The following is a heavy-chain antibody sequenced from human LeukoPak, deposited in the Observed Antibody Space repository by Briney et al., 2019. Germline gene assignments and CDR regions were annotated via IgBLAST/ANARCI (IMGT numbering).Heavy chain of an antibody. V-gene: IGHV3-30*02. D-gene: IGHD3-10*01. J-gene: IGHJ3*01. CDR2: IRYDGSNK. Sequence: PGGSLRLSCAASGFTFSSYGMHWVRQAPGKGLEWVAFIRYDGSNKYYADSVKGRFTISRDNSKNTLYLQMNSLRAEDTAVYYCAKAPSITMVRGVPWGQGTMVTVSS. CDR3: AKAPSITMVRGVP. CDR1: GFTFSSYG.